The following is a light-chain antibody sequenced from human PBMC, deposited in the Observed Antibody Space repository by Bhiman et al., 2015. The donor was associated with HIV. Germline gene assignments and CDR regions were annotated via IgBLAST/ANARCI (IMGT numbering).Light chain of an antibody. CDR3: QYYDSTTLHWV. CDR1: SGSIASNY. Sequence: NFMLTQPHSVSESPGKTVTISCTRSSGSIASNYVQWYQQRPGSSPTIVIYEDDQRPSGVPDRFSGSIDSSSNSAFLTISGLKTEDEADYYCQYYDSTTLHWVFGGGTKLTVL. V-gene: IGLV6-57*01. J-gene: IGLJ3*02. CDR2: EDD.